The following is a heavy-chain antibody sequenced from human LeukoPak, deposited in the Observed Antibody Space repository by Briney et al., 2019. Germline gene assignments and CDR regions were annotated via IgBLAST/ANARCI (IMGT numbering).Heavy chain of an antibody. V-gene: IGHV3-9*01. Sequence: GRSLRLSCAASGFTFDDYAMHWVRQAPGKGLEWVSGISWNSGSIGYADSVKGRFTISRDNSKNTLYLQMNSLRAEDTAVYYCARRAGGYSHPYDYWGQGILVTVSS. CDR3: ARRAGGYSHPYDY. J-gene: IGHJ4*02. CDR2: ISWNSGSI. CDR1: GFTFDDYA. D-gene: IGHD4-23*01.